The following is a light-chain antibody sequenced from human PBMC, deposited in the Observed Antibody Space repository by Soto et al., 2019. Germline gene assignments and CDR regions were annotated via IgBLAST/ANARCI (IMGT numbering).Light chain of an antibody. CDR2: DSS. CDR1: QSISSW. V-gene: IGKV1-5*01. CDR3: QQYDSFSST. Sequence: TQSPGTLSSSAGERATLTFLASQSISSWLAWYQQKPGRAPKLLIYDSSSLESGVPSRFSGSGSGTEFSLTISSLQPDDFATYYCQQYDSFSSTFGQGTRLEI. J-gene: IGKJ5*01.